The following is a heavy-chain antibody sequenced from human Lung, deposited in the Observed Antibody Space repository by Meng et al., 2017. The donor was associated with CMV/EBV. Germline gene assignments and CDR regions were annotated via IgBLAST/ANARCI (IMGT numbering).Heavy chain of an antibody. CDR3: ARDSSSSYYYYYYYYGMDV. Sequence: SCAASGFTFSSYSMNWVRQAPGKGLEWVSSISSSSSYIYYADSVKGRFTISRDNAKNSLYLQMNSLRAEDTAVYYCARDSSSSYYYYYYYYGMDVWGQGXTVTVS. CDR2: ISSSSSYI. J-gene: IGHJ6*02. D-gene: IGHD6-6*01. CDR1: GFTFSSYS. V-gene: IGHV3-21*01.